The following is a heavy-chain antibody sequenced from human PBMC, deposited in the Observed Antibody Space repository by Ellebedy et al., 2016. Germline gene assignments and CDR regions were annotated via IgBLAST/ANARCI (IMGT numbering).Heavy chain of an antibody. CDR1: GFTFSSYD. Sequence: GGSLRLXCAASGFTFSSYDMHWVRQATGKGLEWVSAIGTAGDPYYPGSVKGRFTISRENAKNSLYLQMYSLRAGDTAVYYCARSYSMDGSGSYYNGVGYYGMDVWGQGTTVTVSS. D-gene: IGHD3-10*01. J-gene: IGHJ6*02. CDR2: IGTAGDP. CDR3: ARSYSMDGSGSYYNGVGYYGMDV. V-gene: IGHV3-13*05.